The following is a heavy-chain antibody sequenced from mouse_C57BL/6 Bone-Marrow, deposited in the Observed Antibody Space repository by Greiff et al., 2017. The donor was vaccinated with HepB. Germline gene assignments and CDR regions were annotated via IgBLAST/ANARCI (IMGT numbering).Heavy chain of an antibody. D-gene: IGHD1-1*01. J-gene: IGHJ2*01. CDR1: GYTFTSYW. V-gene: IGHV1-53*01. Sequence: QVQLQQPGAELVKPGASVKLSCKASGYTFTSYWMHWVKQRPGQGLEWIGNINPSNGGTNYNEKFKSKATLTVDKSSSTAYMQLSSLTSEDSAVYCCTITTVVAPGNYWGQGTTLTVSS. CDR2: INPSNGGT. CDR3: TITTVVAPGNY.